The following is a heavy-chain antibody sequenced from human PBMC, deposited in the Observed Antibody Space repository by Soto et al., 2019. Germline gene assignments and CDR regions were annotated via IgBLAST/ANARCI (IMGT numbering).Heavy chain of an antibody. J-gene: IGHJ4*02. CDR1: GFTFSSRS. CDR3: AKDLIVAVPGDY. CDR2: ISGSGGST. V-gene: IGHV3-23*04. D-gene: IGHD5-12*01. Sequence: EVQLVESGGGLVQPGGSLRLSCAASGFTFSSRSMNWVRQAPGKGLEWVSAISGSGGSTYYADSVKGRFTISRDNSKNTLYLQMNSLRAEDTAVYYCAKDLIVAVPGDYWGQGTLVTVSS.